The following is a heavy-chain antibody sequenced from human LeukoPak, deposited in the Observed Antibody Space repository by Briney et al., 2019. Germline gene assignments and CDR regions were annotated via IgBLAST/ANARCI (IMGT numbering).Heavy chain of an antibody. CDR3: ARSYCSSTSCYAGNWFDP. V-gene: IGHV4-30-4*01. Sequence: PSETLSLTCTVSGGSISSGDYYWSWIRQPPGKGLEWIGYIYYSGSTYYNPSLKSRVTISVDTSKSQFSLKLSSVTAADTAVYYCARSYCSSTSCYAGNWFDPWGQGTLVTVSS. D-gene: IGHD2-2*01. CDR2: IYYSGST. J-gene: IGHJ5*02. CDR1: GGSISSGDYY.